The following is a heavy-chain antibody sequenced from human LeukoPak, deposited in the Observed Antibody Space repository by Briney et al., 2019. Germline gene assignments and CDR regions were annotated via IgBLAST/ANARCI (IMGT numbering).Heavy chain of an antibody. V-gene: IGHV3-7*01. Sequence: PGGSLRLSCAASGFTFSSYWMTWVRQAPGKGLEWVANIKKDGSETHYVDSVKGRFTISRDNAKNSMHLEMNSLRAEDTAAYYCARYRSGYYFDYWGQGTPVTVSS. D-gene: IGHD1-26*01. CDR1: GFTFSSYW. J-gene: IGHJ4*02. CDR2: IKKDGSET. CDR3: ARYRSGYYFDY.